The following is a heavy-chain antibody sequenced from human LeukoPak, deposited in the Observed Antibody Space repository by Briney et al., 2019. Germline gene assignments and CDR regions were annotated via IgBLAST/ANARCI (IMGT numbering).Heavy chain of an antibody. CDR3: AKVRTTVTAPYTA. J-gene: IGHJ5*02. CDR2: ISGSGGST. D-gene: IGHD4-17*01. Sequence: GGSLRLSCAASGFTFSSYAMSWVRHAPGKGLEWVSAISGSGGSTYYADSVKGRFTISRNNSKNTLYLQMNSLRAEDTAVYYCAKVRTTVTAPYTAWGQGTLVTVSS. CDR1: GFTFSSYA. V-gene: IGHV3-23*01.